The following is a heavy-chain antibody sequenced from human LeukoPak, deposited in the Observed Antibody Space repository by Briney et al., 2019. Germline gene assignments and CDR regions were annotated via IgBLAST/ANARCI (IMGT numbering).Heavy chain of an antibody. J-gene: IGHJ6*03. D-gene: IGHD3-3*01. CDR2: ISHSGGT. CDR3: ARDGIAVFGVITGNYYYMDV. Sequence: SETLSLTCAVHGGSFSDYSWSWIRQPPGKGLEWIGEISHSGGTNYNPSLKSRVTMSVDTSNNQFSLKLKSVTAADTAVYYCARDGIAVFGVITGNYYYMDVWVNGTTVTVSS. CDR1: GGSFSDYS. V-gene: IGHV4-34*01.